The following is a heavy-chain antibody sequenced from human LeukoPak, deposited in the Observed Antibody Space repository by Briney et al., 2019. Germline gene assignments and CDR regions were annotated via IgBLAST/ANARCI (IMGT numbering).Heavy chain of an antibody. D-gene: IGHD5-24*01. V-gene: IGHV4-59*01. Sequence: SETLSLTCIVSGGSISSYYWSWIRQPPGKGLEWIGYIYYSGSTNYNPSLKSRVTISVDTSKNQFSLKLSSVTAADTAVYYCARGYNKNWFDPWGQGTLVTVSS. CDR2: IYYSGST. J-gene: IGHJ5*02. CDR3: ARGYNKNWFDP. CDR1: GGSISSYY.